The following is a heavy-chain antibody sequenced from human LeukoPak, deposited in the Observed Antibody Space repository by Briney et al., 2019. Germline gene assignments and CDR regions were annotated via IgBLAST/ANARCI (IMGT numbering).Heavy chain of an antibody. CDR1: SGLHCNTDFY. D-gene: IGHD3-9*01. CDR3: ARLTKGRYFDYSFDY. CDR2: FYYSGSP. V-gene: IGHV4-39*01. J-gene: IGHJ4*02. Sequence: SEPLSLPCTVSSGLHCNTDFYWGRIRQPPGKGLQWIGYFYYSGSPHDNPSLNIRVTMSVDTAKNHFSKKMTSVTAAGTAVYYCARLTKGRYFDYSFDYGGQGTLFTVSS.